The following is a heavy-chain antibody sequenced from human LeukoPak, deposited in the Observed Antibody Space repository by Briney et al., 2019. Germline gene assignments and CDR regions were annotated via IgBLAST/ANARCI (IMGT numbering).Heavy chain of an antibody. J-gene: IGHJ4*02. D-gene: IGHD2-2*02. CDR1: GFTFSFYG. CDR2: IQYDGSYK. Sequence: GESLRLPCATSGFTFSFYGMHWVRQAPGKGLEWVAFIQYDGSYKFYADSVQCRFSISRDNSKNTLFLQMNSLRADDTAIYYCAKTSDQLLYSKFDFWGQGTLVTVSS. V-gene: IGHV3-30*02. CDR3: AKTSDQLLYSKFDF.